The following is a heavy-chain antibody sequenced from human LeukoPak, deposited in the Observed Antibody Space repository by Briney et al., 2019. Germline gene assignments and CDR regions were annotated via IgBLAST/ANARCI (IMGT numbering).Heavy chain of an antibody. CDR1: GGSISSYY. CDR2: IYTSGST. D-gene: IGHD6-19*01. CDR3: ARSSNSGWGYRFDP. J-gene: IGHJ5*02. V-gene: IGHV4-4*07. Sequence: SETLSLTCTVSGGSISSYYWSWIRQSPGKGLEWIGRIYTSGSTNYNPSLKSRVTISVDTSKNQFSLKLSSVTAADTAVYYCARSSNSGWGYRFDPWGQGTLVTVSS.